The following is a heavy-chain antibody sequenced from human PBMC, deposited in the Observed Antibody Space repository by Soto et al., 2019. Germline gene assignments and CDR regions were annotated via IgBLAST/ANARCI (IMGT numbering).Heavy chain of an antibody. Sequence: GGSLRLSCAASGFTFSSYWMSWVRQAPGKGLEWVANIKQDGSEKYYVDSVKGRFTISRDNAKNSLYLQMNSLRAEDTAVYYCARVRSWYTPTSSNWFDPWGQGTLVTVSS. CDR1: GFTFSSYW. J-gene: IGHJ5*02. CDR2: IKQDGSEK. CDR3: ARVRSWYTPTSSNWFDP. D-gene: IGHD6-13*01. V-gene: IGHV3-7*01.